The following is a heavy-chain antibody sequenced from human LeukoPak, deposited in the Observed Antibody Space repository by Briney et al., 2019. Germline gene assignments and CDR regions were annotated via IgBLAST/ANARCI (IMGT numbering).Heavy chain of an antibody. CDR2: INPNSGGT. J-gene: IGHJ6*02. V-gene: IGHV1-2*02. Sequence: ASVKVSCKASGYTFTGYYIHWVRQAPGQGLEWMGWINPNSGGTNFAQNFQGRVTMTRDTSISTAYMELSRLRSDDTAVYYCARGRGVIKGGYYYVMDVWGQGTTVTVSS. D-gene: IGHD3-10*01. CDR1: GYTFTGYY. CDR3: ARGRGVIKGGYYYVMDV.